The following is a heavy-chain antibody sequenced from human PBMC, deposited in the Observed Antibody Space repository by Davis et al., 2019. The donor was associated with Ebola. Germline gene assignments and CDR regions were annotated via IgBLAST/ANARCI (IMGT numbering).Heavy chain of an antibody. D-gene: IGHD6-19*01. J-gene: IGHJ6*02. Sequence: ASVNVSCKASGYTFTSYGISWVRQAPGQGLEWMGWISPYNGNTNYAQKLQGRVTMTTDTSTSTAYMELRSLRSDDTAVYYCARDSSGANYYYYGMDVWGQGTTVTVSS. V-gene: IGHV1-18*01. CDR1: GYTFTSYG. CDR2: ISPYNGNT. CDR3: ARDSSGANYYYYGMDV.